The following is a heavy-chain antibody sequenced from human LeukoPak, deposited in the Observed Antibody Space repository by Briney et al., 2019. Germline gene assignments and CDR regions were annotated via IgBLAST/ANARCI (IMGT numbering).Heavy chain of an antibody. D-gene: IGHD4-17*01. CDR2: ISSTSRSI. J-gene: IGHJ4*02. CDR1: GFTFSSYS. V-gene: IGHV3-21*01. Sequence: GGPLRLSCAASGFTFSSYSMSWVRQAPGKGRECVSSISSTSRSISYADSLKGQFTISRDNARTSLYLQMNNLRVEDTAVYYCAREGYGDYYFDYWGQGTLVTVSS. CDR3: AREGYGDYYFDY.